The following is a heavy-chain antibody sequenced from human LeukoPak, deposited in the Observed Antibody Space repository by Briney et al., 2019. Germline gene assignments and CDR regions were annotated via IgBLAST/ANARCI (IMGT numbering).Heavy chain of an antibody. D-gene: IGHD2-2*01. V-gene: IGHV1-2*06. CDR2: INPNSGGT. Sequence: AASVKVSCKASGYTFTGYYIHWVRQAPGQGLEWMGRINPNSGGTNFAQKFQGRVTMTRDTSISTAYMELSRLTSDDTAVYYCARDPWGGDIVVVPAAIHDPWGQGTLVTVSS. CDR3: ARDPWGGDIVVVPAAIHDP. J-gene: IGHJ5*02. CDR1: GYTFTGYY.